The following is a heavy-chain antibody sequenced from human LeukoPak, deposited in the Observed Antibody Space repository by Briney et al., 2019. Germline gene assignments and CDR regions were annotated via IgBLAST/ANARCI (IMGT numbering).Heavy chain of an antibody. Sequence: GGALRLSCAGSGFTFSTYAMDWVRQAPGKGPEWVSSISGDSAYIYYADSVRGRFTVSRDNARNSLYLHMNSLKAEDTAVYYCASAYGSGSYHHFNFDYWGQGTLVTVSS. CDR1: GFTFSTYA. D-gene: IGHD3-10*01. J-gene: IGHJ4*02. V-gene: IGHV3-21*01. CDR2: ISGDSAYI. CDR3: ASAYGSGSYHHFNFDY.